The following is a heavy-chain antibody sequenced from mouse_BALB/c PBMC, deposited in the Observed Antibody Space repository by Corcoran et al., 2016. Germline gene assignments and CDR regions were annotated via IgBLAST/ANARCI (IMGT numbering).Heavy chain of an antibody. J-gene: IGHJ1*01. Sequence: EVQLQQSGAELVRPGALVKLSCKASGFNIKDYYMHWVKQRPEQGLEWIGWIDPENGNTIYDPKFQGKATITADTSSNTAYLQLSSLTSEDTAVYYGARWDWYFDVWGAGTTVTVSS. V-gene: IGHV14-1*02. CDR1: GFNIKDYY. CDR3: ARWDWYFDV. CDR2: IDPENGNT.